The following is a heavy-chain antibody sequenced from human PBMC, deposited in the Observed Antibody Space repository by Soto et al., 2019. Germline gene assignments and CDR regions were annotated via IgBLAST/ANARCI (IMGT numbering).Heavy chain of an antibody. CDR1: GGSISSGDYY. CDR2: IYYSGST. Sequence: KPSETLSLTCTVSGGSISSGDYYWSWIRQPPGKGLEWIGYIYYSGSTYYNPSLKSRVTISVDTSKNQFSLKLSSVTAADTAVYYCASVDTAMGNWFDPWGQGTLVTVSS. D-gene: IGHD5-18*01. CDR3: ASVDTAMGNWFDP. J-gene: IGHJ5*02. V-gene: IGHV4-30-4*01.